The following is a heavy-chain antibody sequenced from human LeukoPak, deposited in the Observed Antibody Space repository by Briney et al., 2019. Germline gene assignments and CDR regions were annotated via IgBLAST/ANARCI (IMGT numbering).Heavy chain of an antibody. V-gene: IGHV1-8*01. J-gene: IGHJ4*02. CDR3: AREPRRFGD. D-gene: IGHD3-10*01. Sequence: LEWLGYMNPNSGNTGYAQKFQGRVTMTSDTSINTAYMELSSLRSDDTAVYYCAREPRRFGDWGQGTLVTVSS. CDR2: MNPNSGNT.